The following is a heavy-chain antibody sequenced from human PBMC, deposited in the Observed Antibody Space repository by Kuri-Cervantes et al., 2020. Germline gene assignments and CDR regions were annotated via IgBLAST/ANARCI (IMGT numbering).Heavy chain of an antibody. Sequence: LRLSCTVSGGSISSSIYYWGWIRQPPGRGLEWIGSIYYSGSTYYNPSLKSRVTISVDTSKNQFSLKLSSVTAEDTAVYYCARHMAEQLASPIDYWGHGTLVTVSS. J-gene: IGHJ4*01. CDR3: ARHMAEQLASPIDY. CDR1: GGSISSSIYY. V-gene: IGHV4-39*01. CDR2: IYYSGST. D-gene: IGHD6-6*01.